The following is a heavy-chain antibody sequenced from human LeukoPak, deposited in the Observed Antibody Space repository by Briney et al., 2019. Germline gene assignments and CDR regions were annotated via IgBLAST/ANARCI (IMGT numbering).Heavy chain of an antibody. D-gene: IGHD5-18*01. CDR3: TTAQAPWIQLWLPPFDY. Sequence: GGSLRLSCAASGFTFSSYGMHWVRQAPGKGLEWVAFIRYDGSNKYYADSVKGRSTISRDNSKNTLYPQMNSLRAEDTAVYYCTTAQAPWIQLWLPPFDYWGQGTLVTVSS. J-gene: IGHJ4*02. CDR1: GFTFSSYG. V-gene: IGHV3-30*02. CDR2: IRYDGSNK.